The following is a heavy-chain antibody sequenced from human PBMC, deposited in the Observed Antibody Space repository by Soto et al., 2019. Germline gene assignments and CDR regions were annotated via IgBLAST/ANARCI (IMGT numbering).Heavy chain of an antibody. J-gene: IGHJ6*02. V-gene: IGHV4-4*08. D-gene: IGHD3-10*01. Sequence: SETLSLTCSVSGASIRSYYWHWIRQPPGKGLEWIGYVYTSDYTRYSPSLKSRVTISVDTSKSQFSLNLSSVTAADTAVYYCARGPRGYVYYHGMDVWGQGTTVTVSS. CDR1: GASIRSYY. CDR3: ARGPRGYVYYHGMDV. CDR2: VYTSDYT.